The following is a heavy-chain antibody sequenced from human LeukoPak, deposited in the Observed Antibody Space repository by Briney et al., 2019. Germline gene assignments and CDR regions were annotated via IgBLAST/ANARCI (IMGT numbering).Heavy chain of an antibody. CDR1: GGSISSYY. Sequence: PSETLSLTCTVSGGSISSYYWSWIRQPPGKGLEWIGYIYYSGSTNYNPSLKSRVTISVDTSKNQFSLKLSSVTAADTAVYYCAIYSGYDYQNYWGQGTLVTVSS. D-gene: IGHD5-12*01. V-gene: IGHV4-59*12. CDR3: AIYSGYDYQNY. CDR2: IYYSGST. J-gene: IGHJ4*02.